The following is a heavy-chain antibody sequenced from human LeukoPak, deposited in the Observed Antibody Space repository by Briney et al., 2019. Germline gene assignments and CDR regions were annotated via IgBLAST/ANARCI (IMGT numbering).Heavy chain of an antibody. CDR2: INPSGGST. Sequence: GASVKVSCKASGYTFTGYYMHWVRQAPGQGLEWMGIINPSGGSTSYAQKFQGRVTMTRDMSTSTVYMELSSLRSEDTAVYYCARTLTIVVVAANYWGQGTLVTVSS. D-gene: IGHD2-15*01. CDR3: ARTLTIVVVAANY. V-gene: IGHV1-46*01. J-gene: IGHJ4*02. CDR1: GYTFTGYY.